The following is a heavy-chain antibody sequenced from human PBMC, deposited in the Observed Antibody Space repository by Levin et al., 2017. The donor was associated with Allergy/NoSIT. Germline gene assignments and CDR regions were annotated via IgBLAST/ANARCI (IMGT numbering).Heavy chain of an antibody. CDR2: IYYSGST. Sequence: SQTLSLTCTVSGGSISSSSYYWGWIRQPPGKGLEWIGSIYYSGSTYYNPSLKSRVTISVDTSKNQFSLKLSSVTAADTAVYYCASPPGPFTGFDYWGQGTLVTVSS. CDR1: GGSISSSSYY. V-gene: IGHV4-39*01. J-gene: IGHJ4*02. CDR3: ASPPGPFTGFDY. D-gene: IGHD3-9*01.